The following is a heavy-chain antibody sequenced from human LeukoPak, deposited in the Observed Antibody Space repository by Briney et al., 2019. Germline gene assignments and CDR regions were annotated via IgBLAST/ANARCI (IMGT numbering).Heavy chain of an antibody. D-gene: IGHD3-3*01. V-gene: IGHV1-18*01. CDR2: ISAYNGNT. CDR3: ARDPRITIFGVVIEAFDI. Sequence: GASVKVSCKASGYTFTSYGISWVRQAPGQGLEWMGWISAYNGNTNYAQKLQGRVTMTTDTSTSTAYMELRSLRSDDTAVYYCARDPRITIFGVVIEAFDIWGQGTMVTVSS. J-gene: IGHJ3*02. CDR1: GYTFTSYG.